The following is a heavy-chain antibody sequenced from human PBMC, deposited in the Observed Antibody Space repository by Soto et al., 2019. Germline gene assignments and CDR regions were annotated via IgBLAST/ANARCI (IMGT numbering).Heavy chain of an antibody. CDR2: ISSTGRRT. J-gene: IGHJ4*02. CDR1: GFNFANYV. Sequence: EVQLLESGGGLVQPGGSLRLSCGSSGFNFANYVMGWVRQAPGKGLEWVSGISSTGRRTYYADSVRGRFSISRDNSKNRVDLQINSLRAEDTAVYYCAKVANVGVVVEYFAHWGQGPLVTASS. D-gene: IGHD3-3*01. V-gene: IGHV3-23*01. CDR3: AKVANVGVVVEYFAH.